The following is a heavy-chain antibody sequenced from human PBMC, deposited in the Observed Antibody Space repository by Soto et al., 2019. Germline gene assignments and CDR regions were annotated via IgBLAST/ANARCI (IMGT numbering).Heavy chain of an antibody. J-gene: IGHJ4*02. V-gene: IGHV3-23*01. D-gene: IGHD1-1*01. CDR3: VKVGCSVAGCQAKNYRGTTERHFDY. CDR1: GFTFTNYA. Sequence: EVQLLESGGGLVQPGGSLRLSCEVSGFTFTNYAMSWVRQAPGKGLEWVAAISGGGGTTDYADSVKGRFSISRDNSKNTLFIEITSVRAEDTAVYFCVKVGCSVAGCQAKNYRGTTERHFDYWGQGTLVTASS. CDR2: ISGGGGTT.